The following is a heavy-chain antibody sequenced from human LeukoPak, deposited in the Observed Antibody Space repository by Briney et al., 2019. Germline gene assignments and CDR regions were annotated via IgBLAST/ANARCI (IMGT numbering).Heavy chain of an antibody. J-gene: IGHJ4*02. D-gene: IGHD3-3*01. Sequence: GGSLRLSCAASGFTFTSAWMSWVRQAPGKGLEWVGRIKGRTAAGAPDYVASVKGRFTISRDDSKNTLFLQMNSLKTEDTAVYYCITGDYDFWSGFYSPNHYFDYWGQGTLVTVSS. CDR3: ITGDYDFWSGFYSPNHYFDY. V-gene: IGHV3-15*01. CDR1: GFTFTSAW. CDR2: IKGRTAAGAP.